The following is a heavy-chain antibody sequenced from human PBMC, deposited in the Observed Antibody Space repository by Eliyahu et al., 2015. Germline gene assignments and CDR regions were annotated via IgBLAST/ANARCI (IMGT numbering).Heavy chain of an antibody. V-gene: IGHV4-34*01. CDR1: GXSFNEYY. Sequence: QMQLRQWGTGLLKPSETLSLTCAVSGXSFNEYYWAWIRQAPGKGLEWIGEIHRSGASKYNASLRGRVIMSSITSKSQISLKLTSLTAADTAIYYCSRREKETTFDHYYGVEVWGQGTTVIVSS. J-gene: IGHJ6*02. CDR3: SRREKETTFDHYYGVEV. CDR2: IHRSGAS. D-gene: IGHD3-9*01.